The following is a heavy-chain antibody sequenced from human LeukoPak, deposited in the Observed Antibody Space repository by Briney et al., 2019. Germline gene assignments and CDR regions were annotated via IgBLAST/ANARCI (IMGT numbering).Heavy chain of an antibody. CDR3: AREELGYCSSASCRDWFDP. D-gene: IGHD2-2*01. CDR2: INPNSGAT. CDR1: GYTFTGYY. J-gene: IGHJ5*02. V-gene: IGHV1-2*02. Sequence: ASVKVSCKASGYTFTGYYIHWVRQAPGQGLEWMGWINPNSGATDCAQKFLGRVTMTRDTSINTAYMELSRLTSDDTAVYYCAREELGYCSSASCRDWFDPWGQGTLVTVSS.